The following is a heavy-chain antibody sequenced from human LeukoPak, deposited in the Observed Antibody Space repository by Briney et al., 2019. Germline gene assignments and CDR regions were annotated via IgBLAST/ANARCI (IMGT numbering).Heavy chain of an antibody. CDR1: GYTFTSYA. D-gene: IGHD1-26*01. V-gene: IGHV1-3*01. Sequence: ASVKVSCKASGYTFTSYAMHWVRQAPGQRLEWMGWINAGNGNTKYSQEFQGRVTMTRDTSISTAYMDLSSLRSDDTAVYYCAREREGALGYWGQGTLVTVSS. CDR3: AREREGALGY. CDR2: INAGNGNT. J-gene: IGHJ4*02.